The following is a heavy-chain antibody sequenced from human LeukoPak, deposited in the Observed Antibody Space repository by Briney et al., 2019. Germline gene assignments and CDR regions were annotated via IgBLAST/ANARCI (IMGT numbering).Heavy chain of an antibody. CDR3: ARRRWRGYSYDQLTRRTPLDY. D-gene: IGHD5-18*01. Sequence: SETLSLTCAVSGGSFSSTDYYWSWIRQPPGKGLEWIGEINHSGSTNYNPSLKSRVTISVDTSRNQFSLKLSSVTAADTAVYYCARRRWRGYSYDQLTRRTPLDYWGQGTLVTVSS. CDR1: GGSFSSTDYY. CDR2: INHSGST. V-gene: IGHV4-34*01. J-gene: IGHJ4*02.